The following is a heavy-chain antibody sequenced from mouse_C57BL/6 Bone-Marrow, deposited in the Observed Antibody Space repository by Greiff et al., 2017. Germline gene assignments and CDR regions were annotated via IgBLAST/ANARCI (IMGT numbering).Heavy chain of an antibody. CDR2: IRSKSNNYAT. J-gene: IGHJ4*01. Sequence: EVKVEASGGGLVQPKGSLKLSCAASGFSFNTYAMNWVRQAPGKGLEWVARIRSKSNNYATYYADSVKDRFTISRDDSESMLYLQMNNLKTEDTAMYYCVRHEGYYEYYAMDYWGQGTSVTVSS. CDR3: VRHEGYYEYYAMDY. V-gene: IGHV10-1*01. D-gene: IGHD2-4*01. CDR1: GFSFNTYA.